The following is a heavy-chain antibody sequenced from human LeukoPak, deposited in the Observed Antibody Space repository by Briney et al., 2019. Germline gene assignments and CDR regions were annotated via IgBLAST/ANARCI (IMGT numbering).Heavy chain of an antibody. D-gene: IGHD1-14*01. V-gene: IGHV5-51*01. CDR3: ARYRRTLLYYYGMDV. J-gene: IGHJ6*02. CDR1: GYSFTSYW. CDR2: IYPGDSDT. Sequence: GESLKISCKGSGYSFTSYWIGWVRQMPGKGLEWMGIIYPGDSDTRYSPSFQGQVTISADKSISTAYLQWSSLKASDTAMYYCARYRRTLLYYYGMDVWGQGTTVTVSS.